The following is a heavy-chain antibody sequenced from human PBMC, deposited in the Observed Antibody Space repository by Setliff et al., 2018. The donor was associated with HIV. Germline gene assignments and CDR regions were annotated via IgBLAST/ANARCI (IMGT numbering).Heavy chain of an antibody. Sequence: GGSLRLSCVASGFTFRTFAMHWVRQAPGKGLEWVSVISYDGSRVAYADSVKGRFTISRDTSANTVYMEMSSLRSEDTALYFCASTQEFSNAWCLDYWGQGTLVTVSS. D-gene: IGHD6-6*01. CDR2: ISYDGSRV. V-gene: IGHV3-30*15. CDR3: ASTQEFSNAWCLDY. CDR1: GFTFRTFA. J-gene: IGHJ4*02.